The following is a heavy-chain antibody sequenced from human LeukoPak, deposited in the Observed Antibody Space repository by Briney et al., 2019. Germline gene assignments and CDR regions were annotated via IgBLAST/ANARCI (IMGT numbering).Heavy chain of an antibody. CDR1: GNTFTSFH. Sequence: ASVKVSCKASGNTFTSFHIHWVRQAPGQGLAYMGIIKVYGDTTIYAQRFQGRITMTRDTSTSTVYMELSSLNSEDTAVYYCARESPSTFYFDYWGQGTLVTVSS. CDR3: ARESPSTFYFDY. V-gene: IGHV1-46*01. CDR2: IKVYGDTT. D-gene: IGHD1-1*01. J-gene: IGHJ4*02.